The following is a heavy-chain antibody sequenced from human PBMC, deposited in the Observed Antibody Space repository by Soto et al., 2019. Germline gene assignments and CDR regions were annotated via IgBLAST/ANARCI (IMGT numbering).Heavy chain of an antibody. J-gene: IGHJ4*02. CDR2: SYHSGST. CDR3: ATVLSYSSGWYY. CDR1: DYSIRSDYY. D-gene: IGHD6-19*01. V-gene: IGHV4-38-2*01. Sequence: LSLTCAVSDYSIRSDYYWGWIRQPPGKGLEWIGSSYHSGSTYSNPSLKSRVTMSVDTSKNQFSLRLTSVTAADTAVYYCATVLSYSSGWYYWGQGTLVTVSS.